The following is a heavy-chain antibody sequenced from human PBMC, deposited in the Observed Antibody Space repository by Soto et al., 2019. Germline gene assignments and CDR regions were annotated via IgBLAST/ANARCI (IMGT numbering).Heavy chain of an antibody. Sequence: EVQLVESGGGLVKPGGSLRLSCAASGFSLSDYWMHWVRQAPGEGLVWLSRITRDGSSTNYADSVKGRFTISRDNAKNTLYLQVNSLRGEVTAVYYCARGANGYYYFDYWGQGTLVTVSS. V-gene: IGHV3-74*01. D-gene: IGHD5-18*01. CDR3: ARGANGYYYFDY. CDR2: ITRDGSST. J-gene: IGHJ4*02. CDR1: GFSLSDYW.